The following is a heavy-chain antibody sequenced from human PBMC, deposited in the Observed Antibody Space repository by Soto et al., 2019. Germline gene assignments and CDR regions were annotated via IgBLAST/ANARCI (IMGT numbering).Heavy chain of an antibody. D-gene: IGHD3-3*01. J-gene: IGHJ4*02. Sequence: GGSLRLSCAASGYTFSDYYMSWIRQAPGKGLEWISYIDTSGTKIYYADSVKGRFTITRDNAKNSLYLEMNSLRDEDTAVFYCASHYDMWSGYLSPVDYWGQGTLVTVSS. V-gene: IGHV3-11*01. CDR1: GYTFSDYY. CDR2: IDTSGTKI. CDR3: ASHYDMWSGYLSPVDY.